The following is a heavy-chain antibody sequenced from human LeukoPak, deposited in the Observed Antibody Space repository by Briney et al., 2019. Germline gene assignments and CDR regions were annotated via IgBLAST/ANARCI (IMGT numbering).Heavy chain of an antibody. V-gene: IGHV1-18*01. CDR2: ISAYNGKT. Sequence: APVKVSCKASGYIFRSYGISWVRQAPGQGLEWMGWISAYNGKTNYAQKVQGRVTLTTDTSTSTAYMEMRGLISDDTAVYYCARGLSDDFWSFYQDYWGQGTLLIVSP. D-gene: IGHD3-3*01. J-gene: IGHJ4*02. CDR1: GYIFRSYG. CDR3: ARGLSDDFWSFYQDY.